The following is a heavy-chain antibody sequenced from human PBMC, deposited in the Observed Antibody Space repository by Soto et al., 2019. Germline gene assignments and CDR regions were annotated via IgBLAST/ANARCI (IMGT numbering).Heavy chain of an antibody. D-gene: IGHD3-3*01. V-gene: IGHV1-18*01. CDR1: GYTFNTYG. J-gene: IGHJ5*02. Sequence: QVQLVQSGAEVKKPGASVKVSCKASGYTFNTYGFTWVRQAPGQGLEWMGWIGANNGDTNYVQKFQGRVTMTTETSTTISYMELRNLTSDDTAVYFCARDWRGAEGFDPWGQGTLVTVSS. CDR3: ARDWRGAEGFDP. CDR2: IGANNGDT.